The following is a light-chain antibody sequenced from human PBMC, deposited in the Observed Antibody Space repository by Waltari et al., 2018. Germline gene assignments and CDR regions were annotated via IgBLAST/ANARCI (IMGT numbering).Light chain of an antibody. V-gene: IGLV1-40*01. CDR1: SPHIGAGYD. Sequence: QSGLPQPPSVSGAPGQRVPSSCTGRSPHIGAGYDLHWYQLLPGTAPKLLIYGNMNRPSGVPDRFSGSKSGTSASLAITGLQAEDEAGYYCQSYDSLSGSVFGGGTKLTVL. CDR3: QSYDSLSGSV. J-gene: IGLJ2*01. CDR2: GNM.